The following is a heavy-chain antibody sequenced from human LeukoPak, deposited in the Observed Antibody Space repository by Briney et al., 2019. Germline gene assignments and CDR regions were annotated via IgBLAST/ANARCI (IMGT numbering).Heavy chain of an antibody. CDR3: VKTVVVVTANVLFDY. CDR1: GFIFGDSY. J-gene: IGHJ4*02. D-gene: IGHD2-21*02. Sequence: GGSLRLSCAASGFIFGDSYMSWIRQAPGKGLEWLSYINNSGTSIHYADSVKGRFTISRDNAKNSLYLQMNSLSAEDTAVYYCVKTVVVVTANVLFDYWGRGTQVTVSS. V-gene: IGHV3-11*01. CDR2: INNSGTSI.